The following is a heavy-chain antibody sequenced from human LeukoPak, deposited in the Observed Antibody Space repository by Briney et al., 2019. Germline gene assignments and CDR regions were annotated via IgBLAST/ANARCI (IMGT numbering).Heavy chain of an antibody. J-gene: IGHJ4*02. CDR1: GGSISSSSYY. Sequence: SETLSLTCTVSGGSISSSSYYWGWIRQPPGKGLEWIGSINYSGSTYYNPSLKSRVTISVDTSKTQFSLKLSSVTAADTAVYYCARGCPGGYSSSWYYYFDYWGQGTLVTVSS. CDR2: INYSGST. V-gene: IGHV4-39*01. CDR3: ARGCPGGYSSSWYYYFDY. D-gene: IGHD6-13*01.